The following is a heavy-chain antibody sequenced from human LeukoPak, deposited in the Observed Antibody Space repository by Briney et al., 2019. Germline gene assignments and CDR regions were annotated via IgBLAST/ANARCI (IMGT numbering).Heavy chain of an antibody. V-gene: IGHV4-39*07. D-gene: IGHD6-13*01. J-gene: IGHJ5*02. CDR1: GGSISSSSYY. CDR2: IYHSGST. Sequence: SETLSLTCTVSGGSISSSSYYWGWIRQPPGKGLEWIGEIYHSGSTNYNPSLKSRVTISVDKSKNQFSLKLSSVTAADTAVYYCARSGLAATNWFDPWGQGTLVTVSS. CDR3: ARSGLAATNWFDP.